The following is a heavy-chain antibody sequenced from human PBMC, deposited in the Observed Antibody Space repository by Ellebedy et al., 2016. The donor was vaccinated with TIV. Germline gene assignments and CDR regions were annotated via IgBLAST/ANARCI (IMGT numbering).Heavy chain of an antibody. J-gene: IGHJ1*01. CDR2: ISAYNGNT. V-gene: IGHV1-18*01. Sequence: ASVKVSCXASGYTFTSYGISWVRQAPGQGLEWMGWISAYNGNTNYAQKLQGRVTMTTDTSTSTAYMELRSLRSDDTAVYYCAREIDYYDSSGRMTPEYFQHWGQGTLVTVSS. CDR1: GYTFTSYG. CDR3: AREIDYYDSSGRMTPEYFQH. D-gene: IGHD3-22*01.